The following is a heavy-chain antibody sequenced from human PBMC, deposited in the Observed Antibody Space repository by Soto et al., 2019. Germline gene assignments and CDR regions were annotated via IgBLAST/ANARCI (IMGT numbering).Heavy chain of an antibody. V-gene: IGHV3-21*01. CDR3: VKDAYSSSWFYFDS. J-gene: IGHJ4*02. D-gene: IGHD6-13*01. Sequence: GSLRLSCAASGFTFSSYSMNWVRQAPGKGLEWVSSISSSSSYIYYADSVKGRFTISRDNAKNSLYLQMSSLRAEDTAVYYCVKDAYSSSWFYFDSWGQGILVTVSS. CDR2: ISSSSSYI. CDR1: GFTFSSYS.